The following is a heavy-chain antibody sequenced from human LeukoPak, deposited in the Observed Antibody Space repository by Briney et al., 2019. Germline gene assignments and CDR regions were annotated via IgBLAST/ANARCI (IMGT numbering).Heavy chain of an antibody. Sequence: GASVKVSCKASGYTFTSYGISWVRQAPGQGLEWMGWISAYNGNTNYAQKLQGRVTMTTDTSTSTAYMELRSLRSDDTAVYYCARDFRYQLLYSTADNNWFDPWGQGTLVTVSS. V-gene: IGHV1-18*01. CDR3: ARDFRYQLLYSTADNNWFDP. CDR1: GYTFTSYG. CDR2: ISAYNGNT. D-gene: IGHD2-2*02. J-gene: IGHJ5*02.